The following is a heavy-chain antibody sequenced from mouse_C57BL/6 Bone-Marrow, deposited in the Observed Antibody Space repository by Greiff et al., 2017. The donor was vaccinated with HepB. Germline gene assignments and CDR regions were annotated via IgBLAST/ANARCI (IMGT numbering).Heavy chain of an antibody. CDR1: GFTFSDAW. V-gene: IGHV6-6*01. Sequence: EVQLQESGGGLVQPGGSMKLSCAASGFTFSDAWMDWVRQSPEKGLEWVAEIRNKANNHATYYAESVKGRFTISRDDSKSSVYLQMNSLRAEDTGIYYCTPPLDGYSAWFAYWGQGTLVTVSA. J-gene: IGHJ3*01. CDR3: TPPLDGYSAWFAY. CDR2: IRNKANNHAT. D-gene: IGHD2-3*01.